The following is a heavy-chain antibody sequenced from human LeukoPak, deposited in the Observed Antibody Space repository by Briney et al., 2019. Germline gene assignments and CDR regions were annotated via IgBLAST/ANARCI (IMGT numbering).Heavy chain of an antibody. CDR2: ISSSGDTR. CDR3: ATLTVASTFDY. V-gene: IGHV3-48*03. J-gene: IGHJ4*02. D-gene: IGHD6-19*01. Sequence: GGSLRLSCAASEFAFSVYEMYWVRQAPGKGLEWVSYISSSGDTRYYADSVKGRFTISRDNAKSSLCLQMNSLRAEDTAVYYCATLTVASTFDYWGQGALVTVSS. CDR1: EFAFSVYE.